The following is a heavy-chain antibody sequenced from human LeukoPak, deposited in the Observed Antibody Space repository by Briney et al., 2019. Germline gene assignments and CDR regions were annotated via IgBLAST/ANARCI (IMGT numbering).Heavy chain of an antibody. CDR1: GFTFSSHA. Sequence: GGSLRLSCAASGFTFSSHAMSWVRQAPGKGLEWVSAITSGSGSNVYYTDSLKGRFTISRDNSKNTLYLQMNSLRAENTAVYYCARHGSWSFDYWGQGTLVTVSA. D-gene: IGHD6-13*01. V-gene: IGHV3-23*01. J-gene: IGHJ4*02. CDR3: ARHGSWSFDY. CDR2: ITSGSGSNV.